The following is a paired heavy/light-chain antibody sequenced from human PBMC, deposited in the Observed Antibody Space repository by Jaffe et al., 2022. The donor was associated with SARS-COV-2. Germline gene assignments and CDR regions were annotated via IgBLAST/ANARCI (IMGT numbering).Heavy chain of an antibody. CDR2: IIPILGIA. CDR1: GGTFSSYT. V-gene: IGHV1-69*02. Sequence: QVQLVQSGAEVKKPGSSVKVSCKASGGTFSSYTISWVRQAPGQGLEWMGRIIPILGIANYAQKFQGRVTITADKSTSTAYMELSSLRSEDTAVYYCARGLYSSGWYGLAEYFQHWGQGTLVTVSS. D-gene: IGHD6-19*01. J-gene: IGHJ1*01. CDR3: ARGLYSSGWYGLAEYFQH.
Light chain of an antibody. J-gene: IGLJ3*02. CDR3: QSYDSSLSQGV. V-gene: IGLV1-40*01. CDR1: SSNIGAGYD. Sequence: QSVLTQPPSVSGAPGQRVTISCTGSSSNIGAGYDVHWYQQLPGTAPKLLIYGNSNRPSGVPDRFSGSKSGTSASLAITGLQAEDEADYYCQSYDSSLSQGVFGGGTKLTVL. CDR2: GNS.